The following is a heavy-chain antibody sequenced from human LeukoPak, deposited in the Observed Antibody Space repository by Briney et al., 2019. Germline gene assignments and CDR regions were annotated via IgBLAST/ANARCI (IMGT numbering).Heavy chain of an antibody. CDR1: GFTFSNYA. J-gene: IGHJ4*02. D-gene: IGHD1-1*01. V-gene: IGHV3-23*01. CDR2: ISASGDST. CDR3: AKDQPVQVGLFDY. Sequence: QPGGSLRLSCAASGFTFSNYAMNWVRQAPGXXXEWVSVISASGDSTYYADSVKGRFTISRDNSKNTLYLQINSLRAEDTAVYYCAKDQPVQVGLFDYWGQGTLVTVSS.